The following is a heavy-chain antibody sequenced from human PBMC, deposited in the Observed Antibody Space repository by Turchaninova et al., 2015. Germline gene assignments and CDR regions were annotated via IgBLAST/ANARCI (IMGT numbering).Heavy chain of an antibody. D-gene: IGHD1-26*01. CDR3: ARHVQWELL. Sequence: QVQLKESGPGLVKPSETLSLTCAVSGSSISSNYSLGWIRLPPGKGREWIGSIYHSGSTYYNPSLKSRLTISLDTSKNQFSLKLTSVTAADTAVYYCARHVQWELLWGKGTTVTVSS. CDR1: GSSISSNYS. V-gene: IGHV4-38-2*01. J-gene: IGHJ6*04. CDR2: IYHSGST.